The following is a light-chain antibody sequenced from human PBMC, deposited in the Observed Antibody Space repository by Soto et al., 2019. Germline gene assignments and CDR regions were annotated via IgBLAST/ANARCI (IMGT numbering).Light chain of an antibody. Sequence: PGGRATLSFRASQSVPNAYLDWYQQKFGQAPRLLISRSSRRATGIPDRFSGSGSGTDFTLTISSVEPEDIAVYFCQQYCNSPRTFGQGTKLEIK. CDR2: RSS. CDR1: QSVPNAY. V-gene: IGKV3-20*01. J-gene: IGKJ2*01. CDR3: QQYCNSPRT.